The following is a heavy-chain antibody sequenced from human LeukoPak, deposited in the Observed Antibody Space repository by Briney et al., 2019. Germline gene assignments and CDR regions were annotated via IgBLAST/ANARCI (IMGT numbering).Heavy chain of an antibody. J-gene: IGHJ4*02. CDR1: GYTFTSYA. D-gene: IGHD5-18*01. CDR3: GRDPKLGIRGYTYGYIDY. Sequence: ASVKVSCKTSGYTFTSYAISWVRQAPGQGLEWMGWINTNTGNPTYAQGFTGRYAFSLDTSVSTAYLQIGGLQADDTAVYYCGRDPKLGIRGYTYGYIDYWGQGTLVTVSS. V-gene: IGHV7-4-1*01. CDR2: INTNTGNP.